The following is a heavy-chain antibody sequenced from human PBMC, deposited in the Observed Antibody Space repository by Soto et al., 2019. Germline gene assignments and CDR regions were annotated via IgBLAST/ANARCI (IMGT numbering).Heavy chain of an antibody. Sequence: SVKVSCKASGGTFSTTAITWVRQAPGQGLEWMGGIVPIFGIPNYAQKFQGRLAITADKSTNTAYMELISLRSEDTAVYYCARDEGGHDILTRYYKAHHFDYWGQGVLVTVSS. CDR3: ARDEGGHDILTRYYKAHHFDY. CDR2: IVPIFGIP. CDR1: GGTFSTTA. D-gene: IGHD3-9*01. J-gene: IGHJ4*02. V-gene: IGHV1-69*10.